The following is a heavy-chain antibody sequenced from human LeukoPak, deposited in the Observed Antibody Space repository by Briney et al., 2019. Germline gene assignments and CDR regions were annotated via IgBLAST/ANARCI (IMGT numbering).Heavy chain of an antibody. Sequence: SETLSLTCTVSGGSNSSYYWSWIRQPPGKGLEWIGYIYYSGSTNYNPSLKSRVTISVDTSKNQFSLKLSSVTAADTAVYYYARDYYGSRSSDYWGQGTLVTVSS. CDR3: ARDYYGSRSSDY. CDR2: IYYSGST. V-gene: IGHV4-59*01. J-gene: IGHJ4*02. D-gene: IGHD3-10*01. CDR1: GGSNSSYY.